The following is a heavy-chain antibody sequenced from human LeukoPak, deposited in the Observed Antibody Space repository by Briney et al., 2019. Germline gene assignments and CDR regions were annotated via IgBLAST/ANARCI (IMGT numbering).Heavy chain of an antibody. CDR1: GFSFSPTW. V-gene: IGHV3-74*03. D-gene: IGHD3-10*01. CDR3: ARDLDEGSGSGGFDP. Sequence: GGSLRLSCAASGFSFSPTWMHWVRQPPGQGLVWVARITSDGTSISYAESVKGRFTISRDNAKNTLYLQMNSLRAEDTAVYYCARDLDEGSGSGGFDPWGQGTLVTVSS. J-gene: IGHJ5*02. CDR2: ITSDGTSI.